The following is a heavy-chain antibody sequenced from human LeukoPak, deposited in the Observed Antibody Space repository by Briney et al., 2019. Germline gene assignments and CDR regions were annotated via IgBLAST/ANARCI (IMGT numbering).Heavy chain of an antibody. J-gene: IGHJ6*03. D-gene: IGHD4-11*01. V-gene: IGHV3-21*01. Sequence: GGSLRLSCAASGFTFSSYSMNWVRQAPGKGLEWVSSISSSSYIYYADSVKGRFTISRDNAKNSLYLQMNSLRAEDTAVYYCARVQIEQATVKQGAYYYYYYMDVWGKGTTVTVSS. CDR3: ARVQIEQATVKQGAYYYYYYMDV. CDR1: GFTFSSYS. CDR2: ISSSSYI.